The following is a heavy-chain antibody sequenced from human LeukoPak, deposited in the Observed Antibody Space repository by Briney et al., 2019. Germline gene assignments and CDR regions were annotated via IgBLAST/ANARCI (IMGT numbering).Heavy chain of an antibody. CDR1: GGTFSSYA. D-gene: IGHD4-23*01. Sequence: ASVTVSCKASGGTFSSYAISWVRQAPGQGLEWMGGIIPIFGTANYAQKFQGRVTITTDESTSTAYMELSSLRSEDTAVYYCARGLAGGNSGRDNWFDPWGQGPRFTVSS. V-gene: IGHV1-69*05. CDR3: ARGLAGGNSGRDNWFDP. J-gene: IGHJ5*02. CDR2: IIPIFGTA.